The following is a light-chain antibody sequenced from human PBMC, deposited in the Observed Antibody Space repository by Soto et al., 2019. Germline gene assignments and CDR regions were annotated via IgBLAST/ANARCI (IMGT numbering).Light chain of an antibody. CDR3: QQYNSYSVT. CDR1: QSISIW. J-gene: IGKJ1*01. CDR2: KAS. V-gene: IGKV1-5*03. Sequence: DIQMTQSPSTLSASVGDRVTITCRASQSISIWLAWYQQKPGKAPKLLIYKASSLESGVQSRFSGSGSGTEFTLTISSLQHDDFATYYCQQYNSYSVTFGQGPKVEIK.